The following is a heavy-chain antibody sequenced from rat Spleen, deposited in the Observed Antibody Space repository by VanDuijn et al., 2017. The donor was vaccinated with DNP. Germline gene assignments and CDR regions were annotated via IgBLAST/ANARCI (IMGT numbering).Heavy chain of an antibody. D-gene: IGHD1-3*01. J-gene: IGHJ2*01. CDR3: ARPNFGSPYYFDY. Sequence: EVQLVESGGGLVQPGRSMKLSCAASGFTFSSFSMAWVRQSTKGLEWVAAVSSDGSSTYYRDSVKGRFTISRNNAKNTLYLQMDSLRSEDTATYYCARPNFGSPYYFDYWGQGVMVTVSS. V-gene: IGHV5-46*01. CDR2: VSSDGSST. CDR1: GFTFSSFS.